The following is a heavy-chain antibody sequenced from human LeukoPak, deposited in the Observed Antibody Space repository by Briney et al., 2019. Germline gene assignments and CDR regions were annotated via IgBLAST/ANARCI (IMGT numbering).Heavy chain of an antibody. CDR1: GFTFSSYS. D-gene: IGHD2/OR15-2a*01. J-gene: IGHJ3*02. CDR2: ISSSSSYI. Sequence: GGSLRLSCAASGFTFSSYSMNWVRQAPGKGLEWVLSISSSSSYIYYADSVKGRFTISRDNAKNSLYLQMNSLRAEDTAVYYCARDRIVQAFDIWGQGTMVTVSS. CDR3: ARDRIVQAFDI. V-gene: IGHV3-21*01.